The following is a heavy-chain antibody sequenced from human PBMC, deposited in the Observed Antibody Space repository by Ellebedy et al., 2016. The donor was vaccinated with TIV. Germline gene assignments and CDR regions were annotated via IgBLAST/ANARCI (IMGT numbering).Heavy chain of an antibody. D-gene: IGHD6-13*01. V-gene: IGHV3-11*01. J-gene: IGHJ4*02. CDR1: GFTFSGYY. CDR2: ISYSGDVM. Sequence: GESLKISCAASGFTFSGYYMSWFRQAPGKGPEWVSYISYSGDVMYYADSVKGRFTTSRDNAGNSVYLQMNSLRAEDTAVYYCARLGVIAAAGASDYWGQGTLVIVSS. CDR3: ARLGVIAAAGASDY.